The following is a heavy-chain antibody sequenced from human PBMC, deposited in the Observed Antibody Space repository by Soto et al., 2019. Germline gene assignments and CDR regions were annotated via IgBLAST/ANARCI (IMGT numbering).Heavy chain of an antibody. Sequence: EVQLLESGGGLVQPGGSLRLSCAASGFTFTSYAMSWVRQAPGKGLEWVSAISGSGGSTYYADSVKGRFTISRDNSKNTLYLQMNSLRAEDTAVYYCAKDPYCSGGSCYSSAVDIWGQGTMVTVSS. CDR2: ISGSGGST. D-gene: IGHD2-15*01. V-gene: IGHV3-23*01. CDR1: GFTFTSYA. CDR3: AKDPYCSGGSCYSSAVDI. J-gene: IGHJ3*02.